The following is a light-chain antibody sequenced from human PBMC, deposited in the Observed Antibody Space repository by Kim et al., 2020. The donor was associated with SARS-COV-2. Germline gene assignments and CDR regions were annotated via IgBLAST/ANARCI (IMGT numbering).Light chain of an antibody. V-gene: IGKV3-20*01. CDR2: GAS. CDR3: QQHGSSPPLT. Sequence: ALLPFRAMRSVSNSYLALYQQKPDQDPRLLIYGASSRATGIPDRFSGSGSRTDFTLSINKQQAEDFALYYFQQHGSSPPLTFGAGTKVDIK. CDR1: RSVSNSY. J-gene: IGKJ4*01.